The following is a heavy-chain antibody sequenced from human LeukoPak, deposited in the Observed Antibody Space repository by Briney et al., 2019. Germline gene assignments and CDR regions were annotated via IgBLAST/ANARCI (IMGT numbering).Heavy chain of an antibody. CDR3: ARGPDYYDN. CDR1: GGSISNYY. Sequence: SETLSLTCTVSGGSISNYYWSWIRQPPGKGLEWIGYIHYSGSTNYNPSLKSRVTISVDTSKNQFSLKLSSVTAADTAVYYCARGPDYYDNWGQGTLVTVSS. J-gene: IGHJ4*02. CDR2: IHYSGST. V-gene: IGHV4-59*01.